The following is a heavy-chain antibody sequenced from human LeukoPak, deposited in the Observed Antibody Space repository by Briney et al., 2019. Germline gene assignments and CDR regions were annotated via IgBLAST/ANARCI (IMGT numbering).Heavy chain of an antibody. CDR2: IYTSGST. V-gene: IGHV4-61*02. D-gene: IGHD2-2*01. J-gene: IGHJ4*02. CDR3: AREQSYCSSTSCRYNGIDY. Sequence: SETLSLTCTVSGGSISSGSYYWSWIRQSAGKGLEWIGRIYTSGSTNYNPSLKSRVTISVDTSKNQFSLKLSSVTAADTAVYYCAREQSYCSSTSCRYNGIDYWGQGTLVTVSS. CDR1: GGSISSGSYY.